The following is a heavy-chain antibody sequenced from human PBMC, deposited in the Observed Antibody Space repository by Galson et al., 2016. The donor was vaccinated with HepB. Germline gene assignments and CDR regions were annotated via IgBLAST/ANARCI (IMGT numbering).Heavy chain of an antibody. V-gene: IGHV3-74*01. D-gene: IGHD2-15*01. Sequence: SLRLSCAVSGFSFSSYWMHWVRQAPGKGLVWVSIIASDGSQTRYADSVKGRFTISRDNAKNTLHLQMNSLRAEDAAVYYCARRWDAFDLWGQGTMVTVSS. CDR1: GFSFSSYW. CDR3: ARRWDAFDL. J-gene: IGHJ3*01. CDR2: IASDGSQT.